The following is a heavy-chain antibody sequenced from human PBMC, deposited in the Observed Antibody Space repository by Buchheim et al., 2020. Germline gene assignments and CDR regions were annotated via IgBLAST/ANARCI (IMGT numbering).Heavy chain of an antibody. Sequence: QVQLQESDPGLVKPSETLSLTCIVSGGSISTYYWSWIRQPPGKGLEWIGYGYYSGNTNYNPSLKSRVTISGDTSKNEFFLKLNSVTAADTAVYYCARGGLGEFSFFPYWGRGTL. CDR1: GGSISTYY. V-gene: IGHV4-59*01. J-gene: IGHJ4*02. D-gene: IGHD3-16*02. CDR2: GYYSGNT. CDR3: ARGGLGEFSFFPY.